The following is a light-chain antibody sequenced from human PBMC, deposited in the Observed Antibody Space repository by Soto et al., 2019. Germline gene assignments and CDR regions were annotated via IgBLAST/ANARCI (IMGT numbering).Light chain of an antibody. CDR3: QQYYSTPQT. J-gene: IGKJ1*01. V-gene: IGKV4-1*01. Sequence: DIVMTQSPDSPAVSLGERATINCKSSQSVLHSSNNKNYLAWYQQKPGQPPKLLIYWASTRESGVPDRFSGSGSGTDFTLTISSLQAEDVAVYYCQQYYSTPQTFGQGTKVEIK. CDR1: QSVLHSSNNKNY. CDR2: WAS.